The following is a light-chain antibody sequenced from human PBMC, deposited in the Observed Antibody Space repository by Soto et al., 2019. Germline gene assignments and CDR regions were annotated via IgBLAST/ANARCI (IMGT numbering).Light chain of an antibody. Sequence: QSVLTQPPSASGSPGQSVTISCTGTSSDVGGYNFVSWYQQHPGKAPKLMIFEVSKRPSGVPDRFSGSKSGNTASLTVSGLRAEDEADYYYSSLADATGNSDHHVFVSGTKVPVL. CDR3: SSLADATGNSDHHV. CDR2: EVS. J-gene: IGLJ1*01. V-gene: IGLV2-8*01. CDR1: SSDVGGYNF.